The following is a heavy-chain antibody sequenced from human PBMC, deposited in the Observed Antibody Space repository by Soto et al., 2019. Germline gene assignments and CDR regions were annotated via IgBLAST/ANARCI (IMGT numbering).Heavy chain of an antibody. J-gene: IGHJ6*02. CDR1: GYSFTCYY. CDR2: INPNSGGT. CDR3: ARGSVLRYFDWLTGNGMDV. V-gene: IGHV1-2*04. Sequence: XSVKVSCNASGYSFTCYYMHWVRQAPGQGLEWMGWINPNSGGTNYAQKFQGWVTMTRDTSISTAYMELSRLRSDDTAVYYCARGSVLRYFDWLTGNGMDVWGQGPTVTVSS. D-gene: IGHD3-9*01.